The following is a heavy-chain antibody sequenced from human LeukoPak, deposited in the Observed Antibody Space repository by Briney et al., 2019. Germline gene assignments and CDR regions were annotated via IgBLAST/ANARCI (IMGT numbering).Heavy chain of an antibody. CDR2: IYYSGST. D-gene: IGHD6-19*01. CDR1: GGSISSYY. Sequence: PSETLSLTCTVSGGSISSYYWSWIRQPPGKGLEWIGYIYYSGSTNYNPSLKSRVTISVDTSKNQFSLKLSSVTAADTAVYYCAREGSSWCWGTATRGWYFDLWGRGTLVTVSS. CDR3: AREGSSWCWGTATRGWYFDL. J-gene: IGHJ2*01. V-gene: IGHV4-59*01.